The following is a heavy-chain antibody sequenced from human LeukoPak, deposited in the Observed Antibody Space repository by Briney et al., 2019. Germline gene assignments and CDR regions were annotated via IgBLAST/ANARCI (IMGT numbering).Heavy chain of an antibody. CDR3: ARWVVAATPVSLDY. V-gene: IGHV1-18*01. Sequence: ASVKVSCKASGYTFTSYGISWVRQAPGQGLEWMGWISAYNGNTNYAQKLQGRVTMTTDTSTSTAYMELRSLSSDDTAVYYCARWVVAATPVSLDYWGQGTLVTVSS. J-gene: IGHJ4*02. CDR2: ISAYNGNT. D-gene: IGHD2-15*01. CDR1: GYTFTSYG.